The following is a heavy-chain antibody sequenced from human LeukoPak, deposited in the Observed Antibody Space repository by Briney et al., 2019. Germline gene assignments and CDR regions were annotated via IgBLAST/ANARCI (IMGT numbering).Heavy chain of an antibody. V-gene: IGHV3-30-3*01. CDR2: ISYDGSNK. CDR3: ARVYCSSTSCYDVDFDY. J-gene: IGHJ4*02. Sequence: GGSLRLSCAASGFTLSSYAMHWVRQAPGKGLEWVAVISYDGSNKYYADSVKGRFTISRDNSKNTLYLQMNSLRAEDTAVYYCARVYCSSTSCYDVDFDYWGQGTLVTVSS. D-gene: IGHD2-2*01. CDR1: GFTLSSYA.